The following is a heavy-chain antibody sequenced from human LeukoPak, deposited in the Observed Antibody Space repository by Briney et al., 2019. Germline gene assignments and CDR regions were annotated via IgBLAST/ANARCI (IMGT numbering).Heavy chain of an antibody. J-gene: IGHJ4*02. D-gene: IGHD4-11*01. Sequence: ASVKVSCKASGYTFTSYYIHWVRQAPGQGLEWLGIINPIGGTTDYAQKFQGRVTMTRDTSTSTVYMELSSLRSEDTAVYYCARQQGLQNLNFDYWGQGTLVTVSS. CDR1: GYTFTSYY. V-gene: IGHV1-46*01. CDR2: INPIGGTT. CDR3: ARQQGLQNLNFDY.